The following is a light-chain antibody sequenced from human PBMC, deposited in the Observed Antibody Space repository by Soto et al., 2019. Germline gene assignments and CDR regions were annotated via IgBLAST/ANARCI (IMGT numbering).Light chain of an antibody. Sequence: EILMTQSPATLSVSPGERATLSCRASQSVSSNLAWYQQKPGQATRLLIYGASTRATGIPFKFIGSGSGTEFTLNISSLQSEDFAVYYCQQYNNWPSLTFGGGTKVDIK. CDR2: GAS. J-gene: IGKJ4*01. V-gene: IGKV3-15*01. CDR1: QSVSSN. CDR3: QQYNNWPSLT.